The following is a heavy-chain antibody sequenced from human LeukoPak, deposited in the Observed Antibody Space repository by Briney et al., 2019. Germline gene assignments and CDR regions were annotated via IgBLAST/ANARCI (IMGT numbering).Heavy chain of an antibody. CDR2: ISYDGSNK. CDR3: ARALIKTPYCSSTSCTDAAMGN. Sequence: SGGSLRLSCAASGFAFSSYAMHWVRQAPGKGLEWVAVISYDGSNKYYADSVKGRFTISRDNSKNTLYLQMNSLRAEDTAVYYCARALIKTPYCSSTSCTDAAMGNWGQGTLVTVSS. J-gene: IGHJ4*02. CDR1: GFAFSSYA. D-gene: IGHD2-2*01. V-gene: IGHV3-30-3*01.